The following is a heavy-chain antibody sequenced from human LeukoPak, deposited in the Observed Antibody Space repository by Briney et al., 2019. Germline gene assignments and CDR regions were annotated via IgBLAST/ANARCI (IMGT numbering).Heavy chain of an antibody. Sequence: GGSLRLSCAASGFTFSSYGMHWVRQAPGKGLEWVAFIRYDGSNKYYADSVKGRLTISRDNSKNTLYLQMNSLRAEDTAVYYCAKAYCSGGSCPLDYWGQGTLVTVSS. CDR3: AKAYCSGGSCPLDY. J-gene: IGHJ4*02. D-gene: IGHD2-15*01. CDR2: IRYDGSNK. V-gene: IGHV3-30*02. CDR1: GFTFSSYG.